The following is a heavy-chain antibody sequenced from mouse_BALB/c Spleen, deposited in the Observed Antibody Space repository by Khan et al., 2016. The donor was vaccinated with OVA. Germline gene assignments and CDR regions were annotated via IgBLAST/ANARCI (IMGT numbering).Heavy chain of an antibody. J-gene: IGHJ2*01. CDR1: GYTFTSNT. Sequence: QVQLQQSAAELARPGASVKMSCKASGYTFTSNTMHWVKPRPGQGLEWIGYINPRSGYTEYHQKCKDKTTLTADKSSSTAYMQLSSLTSEDSAVYYCARRRGEYYFDYGGQGTTLTVSS. CDR3: ARRRGEYYFDY. CDR2: INPRSGYT. V-gene: IGHV1-4*02.